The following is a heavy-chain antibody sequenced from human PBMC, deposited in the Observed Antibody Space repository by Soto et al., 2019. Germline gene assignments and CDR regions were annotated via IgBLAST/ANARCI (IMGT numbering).Heavy chain of an antibody. J-gene: IGHJ4*02. CDR2: IDYNGVT. CDR1: GGTISGYY. D-gene: IGHD2-2*01. CDR3: GRVMIGTSRHTDSDY. V-gene: IGHV4-59*04. Sequence: SETLSLTCTVTGGTISGYYWGWIRQTPGKGLEWIGNIDYNGVTYYNPSLKSRVTVSKDTSKNQFSLKVASVTAADTAIYYCGRVMIGTSRHTDSDYWGQGTQVTVSS.